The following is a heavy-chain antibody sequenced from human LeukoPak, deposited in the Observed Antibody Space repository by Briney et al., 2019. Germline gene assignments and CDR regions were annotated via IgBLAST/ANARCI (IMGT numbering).Heavy chain of an antibody. D-gene: IGHD3-22*01. Sequence: SETLSLTCTVSGGSISSGGYYWSWIRQPPGKGLEWIGYIYHSGSTYYNPSLKSRVTISVDRSKNQFSLKLSPVTAADTAVYYCARDGATMTNDPRGGAFDIWGQGTMVTVSS. CDR2: IYHSGST. V-gene: IGHV4-30-2*01. J-gene: IGHJ3*02. CDR3: ARDGATMTNDPRGGAFDI. CDR1: GGSISSGGYY.